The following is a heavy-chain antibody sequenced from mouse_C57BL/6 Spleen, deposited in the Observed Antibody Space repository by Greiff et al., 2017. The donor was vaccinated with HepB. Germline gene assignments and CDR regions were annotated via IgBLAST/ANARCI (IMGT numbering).Heavy chain of an antibody. Sequence: EVQGVESGGGLVKPGGSLKLSCAASGFTFSSYAMSWVRQTPEKRLEWVATISDGGSYTYYPDNVKGRFTISRDNATNNLYLQMSHLKSEDTAMYYCAREGGSSCPYYFDYWGQGTTLTVSS. CDR2: ISDGGSYT. CDR1: GFTFSSYA. CDR3: AREGGSSCPYYFDY. V-gene: IGHV5-4*01. J-gene: IGHJ2*01. D-gene: IGHD3-2*02.